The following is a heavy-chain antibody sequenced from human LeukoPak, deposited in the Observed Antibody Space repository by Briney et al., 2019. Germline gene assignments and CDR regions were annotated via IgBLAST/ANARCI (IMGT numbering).Heavy chain of an antibody. CDR3: ARHEYSGSYYGLSWFDP. Sequence: SETLSLTCTGSGGSISSSGYYWGWIRQPPGKGLEWIASIYYSGSTYYNPSLKSRVTISVDTSKNQLSLKLSSLTAADTAVYYCARHEYSGSYYGLSWFDPWGQGTLVTVSS. D-gene: IGHD1-26*01. V-gene: IGHV4-39*01. CDR1: GGSISSSGYY. CDR2: IYYSGST. J-gene: IGHJ5*02.